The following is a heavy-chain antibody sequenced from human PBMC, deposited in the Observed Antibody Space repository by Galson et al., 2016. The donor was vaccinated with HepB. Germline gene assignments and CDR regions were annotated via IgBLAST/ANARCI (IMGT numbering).Heavy chain of an antibody. J-gene: IGHJ1*01. V-gene: IGHV3-48*03. CDR1: GFSFSNYE. Sequence: SLRLSCAASGFSFSNYEMNWVRQAPGKGLEWVAYISGGGETTYYADSVRGRFTISRDHASNSVFLQMTSLRVDDTARYYCARDALGTWDLTTWGQGTLVSVSS. D-gene: IGHD1-26*01. CDR3: ARDALGTWDLTT. CDR2: ISGGGETT.